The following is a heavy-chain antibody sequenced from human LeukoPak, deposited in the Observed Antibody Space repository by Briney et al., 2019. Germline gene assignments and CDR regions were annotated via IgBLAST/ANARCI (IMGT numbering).Heavy chain of an antibody. CDR1: GFTFSSYA. CDR3: ARGGGGGATSY. V-gene: IGHV3-23*01. D-gene: IGHD1-26*01. CDR2: ISGSGGST. Sequence: GGSLRLSCAASGFTFSSYAMSWVRQAPGKGLEWVSAISGSGGSTYYADSVKGRFTISRDNSKNTLYLQMNSLRAEYTAVYYCARGGGGGATSYWGQGTLVTVSS. J-gene: IGHJ4*02.